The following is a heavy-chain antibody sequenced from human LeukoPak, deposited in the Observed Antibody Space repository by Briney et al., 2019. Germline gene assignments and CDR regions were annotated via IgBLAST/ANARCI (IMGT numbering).Heavy chain of an antibody. D-gene: IGHD3-22*01. CDR3: ARDRAGSSGSIPFDY. CDR1: GFTFSSYE. CDR2: ISSSGSTI. V-gene: IGHV3-48*03. Sequence: GGSLRLSCAASGFTFSSYEMNWVRQAPGKGLEWVSYISSSGSTIYYADSVKGRFTISRDNAKNSLYLQMNSLRADDTAVYYCARDRAGSSGSIPFDYWGQGTLVTVSS. J-gene: IGHJ4*02.